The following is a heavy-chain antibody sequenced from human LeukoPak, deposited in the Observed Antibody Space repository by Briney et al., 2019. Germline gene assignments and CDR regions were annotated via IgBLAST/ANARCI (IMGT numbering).Heavy chain of an antibody. CDR2: VSCDGGSE. CDR3: ARSWAVIGHAIDI. D-gene: IGHD6-19*01. Sequence: GGSLRLSCAVSGFTFTNYVMHWGRQAPGKGLEWVAAVSCDGGSEYYADSVKGRFTISRDNSRNTLYLQMNSLRAEDTAVYYCARSWAVIGHAIDIWGRGTMVTVSS. V-gene: IGHV3-30-3*01. J-gene: IGHJ3*02. CDR1: GFTFTNYV.